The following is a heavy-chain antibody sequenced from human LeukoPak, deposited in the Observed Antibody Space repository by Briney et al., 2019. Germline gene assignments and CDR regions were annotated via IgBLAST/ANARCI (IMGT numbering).Heavy chain of an antibody. CDR2: ISHHGTIK. D-gene: IGHD3-3*01. J-gene: IGHJ3*02. Sequence: GGSLRLSCAVSGFTLSDYGMSWVSQAPGKGLKWVAFISHHGTIKNYADSVKGRVTISRDNAKNSLYLQMNSLRAEDTAVYYCARGAIFGVVITRSAFDIWGQGTMVTVSS. CDR3: ARGAIFGVVITRSAFDI. CDR1: GFTLSDYG. V-gene: IGHV3-30*02.